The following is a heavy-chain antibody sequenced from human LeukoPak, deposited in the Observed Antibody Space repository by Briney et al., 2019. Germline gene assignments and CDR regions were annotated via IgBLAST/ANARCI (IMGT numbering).Heavy chain of an antibody. V-gene: IGHV4-31*03. CDR3: ARAIVMQRFLEWLSDLYYFDY. D-gene: IGHD3-3*01. CDR2: IYYSGST. Sequence: SQTLSLTCTVSGGSISSGGYYWSWIRQHPGKGLEWLGYIYYSGSTYYNPSLKSRVTISVDTSKNQFSLKLSSVTAADTAVYYCARAIVMQRFLEWLSDLYYFDYWGQGTLVTVSS. CDR1: GGSISSGGYY. J-gene: IGHJ4*02.